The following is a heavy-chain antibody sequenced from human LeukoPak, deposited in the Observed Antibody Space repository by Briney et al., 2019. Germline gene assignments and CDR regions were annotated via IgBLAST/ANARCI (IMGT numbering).Heavy chain of an antibody. CDR1: GFTFYDYA. J-gene: IGHJ4*02. Sequence: GSLRLSCAASGFTFYDYAMSWVRQPPGKGLEWVSLIRDGDGRTHYADSVKGRFTISRDNSKKMVYLQMNGLRADDTAVYYCAKDHSTTWLGSFNYWGQGTLVT. V-gene: IGHV3-23*01. D-gene: IGHD2-2*01. CDR3: AKDHSTTWLGSFNY. CDR2: IRDGDGRT.